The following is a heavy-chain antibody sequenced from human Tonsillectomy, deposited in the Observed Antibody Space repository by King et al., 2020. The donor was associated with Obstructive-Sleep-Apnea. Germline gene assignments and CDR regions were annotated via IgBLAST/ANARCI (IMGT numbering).Heavy chain of an antibody. J-gene: IGHJ4*02. CDR1: GFTFSSHW. CDR2: INSDGSII. D-gene: IGHD6-6*01. V-gene: IGHV3-74*01. Sequence: VQLVESGGGLVQPGGSLRLSGAASGFTFSSHWMHWVRQAPGKGLVWVSRINSDGSIISYADSVKGRFTISRENGKNTLYLQMNTLRAEDTAVYYCAREQLVYDCWGQGTLVTVSS. CDR3: AREQLVYDC.